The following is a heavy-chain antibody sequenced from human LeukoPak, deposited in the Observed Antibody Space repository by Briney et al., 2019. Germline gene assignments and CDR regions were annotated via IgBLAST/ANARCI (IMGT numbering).Heavy chain of an antibody. Sequence: GGSLRLSCAASAFTFRSFWMSWVRQAPGKGLEWVANIKQDGSEKYYVDSVKGRFTISRDNAKNSLFLQMNSLTAEDTAVYYCARDLRTPRFYFDYWGQGALVTVSS. CDR3: ARDLRTPRFYFDY. CDR1: AFTFRSFW. V-gene: IGHV3-7*01. CDR2: IKQDGSEK. D-gene: IGHD3-3*01. J-gene: IGHJ4*02.